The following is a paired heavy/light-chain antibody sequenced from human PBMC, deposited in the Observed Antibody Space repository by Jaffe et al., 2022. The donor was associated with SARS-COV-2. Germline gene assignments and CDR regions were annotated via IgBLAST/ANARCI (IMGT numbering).Light chain of an antibody. V-gene: IGLV3-19*01. CDR1: SLRSYY. J-gene: IGLJ3*02. CDR2: GKN. Sequence: SSELTQDPAVSVALGQTVRITCQGDSLRSYYASWYQQKPGQAPVLVIYGKNNRPSGIPDRFSGSSSGNTASLTITGAQAEDEADYYCNSRDSSGNHLDWVFGGGTKLTVL. CDR3: NSRDSSGNHLDWV.
Heavy chain of an antibody. CDR2: IYYSGST. D-gene: IGHD6-13*01. V-gene: IGHV4-39*01. CDR1: GGSISSSSYY. Sequence: QLQLQESGPGLVKPSETLSLTCTVSGGSISSSSYYWGWIRQPPGKGLEWIGSIYYSGSTYYNPSLKSRVTISVDTSKNQFSLKLSSVTAADTAVYYCASRFAYSSSWEYYYYYYGMDVWGQGTTVTVSS. J-gene: IGHJ6*02. CDR3: ASRFAYSSSWEYYYYYYGMDV.